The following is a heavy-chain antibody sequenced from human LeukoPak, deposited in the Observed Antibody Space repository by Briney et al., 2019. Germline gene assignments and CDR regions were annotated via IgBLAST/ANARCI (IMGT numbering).Heavy chain of an antibody. V-gene: IGHV4-31*03. CDR1: GGSVSRGGYY. J-gene: IGHJ4*02. Sequence: SETLSLTCTVSGGSVSRGGYYWNWIRQHPGKGLEWIGFTSYSEGTYYNPSLMSRITTSVDISQNQFSLKMRDVTAADTAVYFCATADWESFYFDSWGQGALVAVSS. D-gene: IGHD1-26*01. CDR2: TSYSEGT. CDR3: ATADWESFYFDS.